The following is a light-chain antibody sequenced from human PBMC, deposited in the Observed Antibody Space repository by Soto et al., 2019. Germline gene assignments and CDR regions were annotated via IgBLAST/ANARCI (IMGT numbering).Light chain of an antibody. CDR3: QPEGGVPCT. Sequence: QCRATLWLSVVEWVVVAFVTSESISRDYLAWYQQRLGQAPRLLIYGASSGATGIPDRFSGCESETDFPLSLTTPESQDIAISNCQPEGGVPCTLGRGTKVDIK. CDR1: ESISRDY. CDR2: GAS. V-gene: IGKV3-20*01. J-gene: IGKJ3*01.